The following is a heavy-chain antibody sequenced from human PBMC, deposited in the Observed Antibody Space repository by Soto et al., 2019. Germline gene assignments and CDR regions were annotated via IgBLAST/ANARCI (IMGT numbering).Heavy chain of an antibody. V-gene: IGHV3-30-3*01. CDR3: ARGLNKRGGAFDI. J-gene: IGHJ3*02. D-gene: IGHD3-10*01. CDR2: ISYDGSNK. Sequence: QVQLVESGGGVVQPGRSLRLSCAASGFTFSSYAMHWVRQAPGKGLEWVAVISYDGSNKYDADSVKGRFTISRDNSKNTLYLQMNSLRAEDTAVYYCARGLNKRGGAFDIWGQGTMVTVSS. CDR1: GFTFSSYA.